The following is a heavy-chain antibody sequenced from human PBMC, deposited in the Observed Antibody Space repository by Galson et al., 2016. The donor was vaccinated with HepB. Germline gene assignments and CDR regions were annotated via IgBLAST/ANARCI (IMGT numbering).Heavy chain of an antibody. J-gene: IGHJ2*01. CDR3: ATQGAYGDYGRWYFDL. D-gene: IGHD4-17*01. CDR1: GYSFATHW. CDR2: IYPGDSDT. Sequence: QSGAEVKKAGESLKISCEGSGYSFATHWIGWVRQMPGKGLEWMEIIYPGDSDTRYSPSFQGQVTISADKSISTAYLQWSSLKASDTAMYYCATQGAYGDYGRWYFDLWGRGTLVTVSS. V-gene: IGHV5-51*03.